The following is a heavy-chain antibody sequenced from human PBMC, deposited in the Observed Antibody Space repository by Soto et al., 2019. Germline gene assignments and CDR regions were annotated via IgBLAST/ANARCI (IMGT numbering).Heavy chain of an antibody. CDR3: ARDLSCSSTSCYAPGYFDY. CDR1: GFTFSSYG. D-gene: IGHD2-2*01. Sequence: GGSLRLSCAASGFTFSSYGMHWVCQAPGKGLEWVAVIWYDGSNKYYADSVKGRFTISRDNSKNTLYLQMNSLRTEDTAVYYCARDLSCSSTSCYAPGYFDYWGQGTLVTVSS. J-gene: IGHJ4*02. CDR2: IWYDGSNK. V-gene: IGHV3-33*01.